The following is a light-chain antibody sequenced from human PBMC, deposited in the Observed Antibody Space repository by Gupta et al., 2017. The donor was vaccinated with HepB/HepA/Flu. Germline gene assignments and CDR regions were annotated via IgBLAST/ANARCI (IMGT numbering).Light chain of an antibody. J-gene: IGKJ1*01. CDR2: GAS. V-gene: IGKV1-39*01. CDR1: QTVRTF. CDR3: QRSVTAPWT. Sequence: DIEMTQSPSSLSASVGDRVTISCRASQTVRTFLNWYQQKPNMAPKLLVSGASKLHTGVPARFSGRGSETEFTLTISSLEAEDFATYYCQRSVTAPWTFDEERNVE.